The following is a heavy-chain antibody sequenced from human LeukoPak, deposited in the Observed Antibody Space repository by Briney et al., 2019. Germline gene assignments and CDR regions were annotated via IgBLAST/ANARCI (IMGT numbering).Heavy chain of an antibody. CDR3: ARDPPHSSGPTSPCFEY. V-gene: IGHV1-18*01. CDR1: GYTFTSYG. J-gene: IGHJ4*02. CDR2: ISAYNGNT. D-gene: IGHD6-19*01. Sequence: ASVKVSCKASGYTFTSYGISWVRQAPGQGLEWMGWISAYNGNTNYAQKVQGRVTMTTDTSTNTAYMELRSLRSDDTAVYYCARDPPHSSGPTSPCFEYWGQGTLVTVSS.